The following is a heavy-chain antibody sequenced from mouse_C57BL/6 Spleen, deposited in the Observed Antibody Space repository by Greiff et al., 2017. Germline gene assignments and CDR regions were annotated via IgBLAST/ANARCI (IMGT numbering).Heavy chain of an antibody. V-gene: IGHV7-3*01. J-gene: IGHJ2*01. CDR2: IRNKANGYTT. D-gene: IGHD1-1*01. CDR3: ARWDWNYDFDY. Sequence: DVQLVESGGGLVQPGGSLSLSCAASGFTFTDYYMRWVRQPPGKALEWLGFIRNKANGYTTEYSASVKGRLTISRDNTTSILYLQMNALRAEDRATYYRARWDWNYDFDYWGQGTTLTVSS. CDR1: GFTFTDYY.